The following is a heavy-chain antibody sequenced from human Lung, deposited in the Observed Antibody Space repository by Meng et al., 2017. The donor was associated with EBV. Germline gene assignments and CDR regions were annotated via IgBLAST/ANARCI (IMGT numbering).Heavy chain of an antibody. Sequence: VQLEQSGPGLVKPSQTLLLTCDTSGDSVSSNSAAWNWIRQSPLRGLEWLGRTYYMSKWYNDYAVSVKSRISINPDTSKNQFSLQLNSVTPEDTAVYYCARATSGFDSWGQGTLVTVSS. J-gene: IGHJ4*02. CDR2: TYYMSKWYN. D-gene: IGHD2-2*01. V-gene: IGHV6-1*01. CDR3: ARATSGFDS. CDR1: GDSVSSNSAA.